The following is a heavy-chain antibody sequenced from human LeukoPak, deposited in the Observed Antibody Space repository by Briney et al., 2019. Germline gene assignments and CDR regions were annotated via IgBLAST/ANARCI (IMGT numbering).Heavy chain of an antibody. CDR1: GGAISSYY. J-gene: IGHJ4*02. CDR2: IYYSGST. D-gene: IGHD6-6*01. Sequence: PSETLSLTCTVSGGAISSYYWSWIRQPPGQGLEWIGYIYYSGSTNYNPSLKSRVTISVDTSKNQFSLKLSSVTAAATAVYYCARDLEYSRSLGYWGQGTLVTVSS. V-gene: IGHV4-59*01. CDR3: ARDLEYSRSLGY.